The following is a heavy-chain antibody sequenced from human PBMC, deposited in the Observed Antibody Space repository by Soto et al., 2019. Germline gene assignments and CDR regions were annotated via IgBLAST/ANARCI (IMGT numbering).Heavy chain of an antibody. CDR3: AREAGTTGYYYFDY. CDR1: GGSISSGGYS. J-gene: IGHJ4*02. CDR2: IYHSGST. D-gene: IGHD1-7*01. Sequence: TLSLTCAVSGGSISSGGYSWSWIRHPPGKGLEWIGYIYHSGSTYYNPSLKSRVTISVDRSKNQFSPKLSSVTAADTAVYYCAREAGTTGYYYFDYWGQGTLVTVSS. V-gene: IGHV4-30-2*01.